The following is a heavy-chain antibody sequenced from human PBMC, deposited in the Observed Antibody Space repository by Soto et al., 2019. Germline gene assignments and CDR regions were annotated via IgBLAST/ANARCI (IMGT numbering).Heavy chain of an antibody. Sequence: SETLSLTCTVSGGSISSGGYYWSWIRQHPGKGLEWIGYIYYSGSTYYNPSLKSRVTISVDTSKNQFSLKLSSVTAADTAVYYCARDTVTADYYVYGMDVWGQGTTVTVSS. V-gene: IGHV4-31*03. CDR1: GGSISSGGYY. D-gene: IGHD4-17*01. CDR2: IYYSGST. CDR3: ARDTVTADYYVYGMDV. J-gene: IGHJ6*02.